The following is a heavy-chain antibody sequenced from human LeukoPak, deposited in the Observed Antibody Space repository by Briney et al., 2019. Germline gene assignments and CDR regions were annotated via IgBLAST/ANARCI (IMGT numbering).Heavy chain of an antibody. CDR1: GFPFSSYE. D-gene: IGHD6-19*01. V-gene: IGHV3-48*03. CDR2: ISGDGHTV. CDR3: ARDGSFTSGSYFDS. Sequence: GGSLRLSCAASGFPFSSYEMNWVRQGPGKGPEWVAYISGDGHTVFYGYSLKGRFTISRDNAKNSLYLQINNLRAEDTAIYYCARDGSFTSGSYFDSSGQGTLVTVSS. J-gene: IGHJ4*02.